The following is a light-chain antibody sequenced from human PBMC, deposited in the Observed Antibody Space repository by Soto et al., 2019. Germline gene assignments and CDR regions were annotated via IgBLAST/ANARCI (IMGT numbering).Light chain of an antibody. J-gene: IGKJ1*01. Sequence: AILITQSPCSLSSSTLDIVTITCRASQGISSYLAWYQQKPGKAPKLLIYAASTLQSGVPSRFSGSGSGTDFTLTISCLQSEDFATYYCQQYYSYPYVTFGQGTKVDIK. CDR3: QQYYSYPYVT. V-gene: IGKV1-8*01. CDR2: AAS. CDR1: QGISSY.